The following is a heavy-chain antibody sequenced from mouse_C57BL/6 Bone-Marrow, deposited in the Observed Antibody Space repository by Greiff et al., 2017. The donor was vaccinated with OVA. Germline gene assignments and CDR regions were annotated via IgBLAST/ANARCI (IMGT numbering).Heavy chain of an antibody. J-gene: IGHJ4*01. CDR1: GFTFSSYA. CDR2: ISDGGSYT. Sequence: EVKLVESGGGLVKPGGSLKLSCAASGFTFSSYAMSWVRQTPAKRLEWVATISDGGSYTYYPDNVKGRFTISRDNAKNNLYLQMSHLKSEDTAMYYCARYSNYYAMDYWGQGTSVTVSS. D-gene: IGHD2-5*01. CDR3: ARYSNYYAMDY. V-gene: IGHV5-4*03.